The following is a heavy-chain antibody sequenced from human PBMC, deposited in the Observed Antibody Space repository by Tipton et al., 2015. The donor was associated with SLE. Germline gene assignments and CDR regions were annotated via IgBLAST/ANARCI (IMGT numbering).Heavy chain of an antibody. J-gene: IGHJ4*02. CDR3: ASGSYYEGSGHDY. CDR1: GFTFSDYY. CDR2: ISSSGSTI. Sequence: SLRLSRAASGFTFSDYYMSWIRQAPGKGLEWVSYISSSGSTIYYADSVKGRFTISRDNAKNSLYLQMNSLRAEDTAVYYCASGSYYEGSGHDYWGQGTLVTVSS. V-gene: IGHV3-11*01. D-gene: IGHD3-3*01.